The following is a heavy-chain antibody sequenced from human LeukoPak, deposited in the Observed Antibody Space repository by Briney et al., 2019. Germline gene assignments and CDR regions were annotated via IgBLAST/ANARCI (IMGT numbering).Heavy chain of an antibody. J-gene: IGHJ6*04. CDR3: ARDLRDLASYGMDV. CDR1: GFTFSSYG. Sequence: GGSLRLSCAASGFTFSSYGMSWVRQAPGKGLEWVSAISGSGGSTYYADSVKGRFTISRDNSKNTLYLQMNSLGAEDTAVYYCARDLRDLASYGMDVWGKGTTVTVSS. D-gene: IGHD2-21*01. V-gene: IGHV3-23*01. CDR2: ISGSGGST.